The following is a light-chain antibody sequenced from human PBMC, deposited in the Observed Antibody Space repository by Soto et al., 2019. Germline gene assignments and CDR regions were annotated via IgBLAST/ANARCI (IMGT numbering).Light chain of an antibody. V-gene: IGKV3-20*01. Sequence: EIVLTQSPGTLSLSPGERATLSCRASLSVGNNYLVWYQQKPGQAPRFLMYDASTRDNGIPVRFSGSGSGTDFTLTISRLEPEDFAIYYCQQYDSSPLTFGGGTKVEIK. CDR2: DAS. CDR1: LSVGNNY. J-gene: IGKJ4*01. CDR3: QQYDSSPLT.